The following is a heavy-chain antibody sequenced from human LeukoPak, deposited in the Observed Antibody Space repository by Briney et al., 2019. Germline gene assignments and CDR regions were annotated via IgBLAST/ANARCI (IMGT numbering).Heavy chain of an antibody. CDR3: ARDTGSGSPRPDY. J-gene: IGHJ4*02. CDR2: INPGGGST. Sequence: ASVKVSCKASGYTFINYYMHWVRQAPGQGLEWMGIINPGGGSTTYAQKFQGRVTITRDTSTSTAYMELSSLRSEDTAVYYCARDTGSGSPRPDYWGQGTLVTVSS. D-gene: IGHD3-10*01. CDR1: GYTFINYY. V-gene: IGHV1-46*01.